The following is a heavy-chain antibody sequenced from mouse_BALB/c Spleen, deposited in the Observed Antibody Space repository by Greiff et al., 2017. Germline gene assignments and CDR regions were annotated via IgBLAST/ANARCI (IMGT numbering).Heavy chain of an antibody. V-gene: IGHV5-17*02. CDR3: ASGYYGSKFAY. Sequence: EVQGVESGGGLVQPGGSRKLSCAASGFTFSSFGMHWVRQAPEKGLEWVAYISSGSSTIYYADTVKGRFTISRDNPKNTLFLQMTSLRSEDTAMYYCASGYYGSKFAYWGQGTLVTVSA. J-gene: IGHJ3*01. D-gene: IGHD1-1*01. CDR2: ISSGSSTI. CDR1: GFTFSSFG.